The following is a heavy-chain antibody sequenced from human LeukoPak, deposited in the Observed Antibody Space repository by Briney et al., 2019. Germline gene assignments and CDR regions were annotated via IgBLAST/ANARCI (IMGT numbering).Heavy chain of an antibody. J-gene: IGHJ4*02. D-gene: IGHD1-26*01. Sequence: GGSLRLSCTASGFTFNTFWMNWVRQAPGKGLEWVANINPDGSEPYLADFVKGRFTISRDNSKNTLYLQMNSLRAEDTAVYYCARERVPSGSYFDYWGQGTLVTVSS. V-gene: IGHV3-7*01. CDR3: ARERVPSGSYFDY. CDR2: INPDGSEP. CDR1: GFTFNTFW.